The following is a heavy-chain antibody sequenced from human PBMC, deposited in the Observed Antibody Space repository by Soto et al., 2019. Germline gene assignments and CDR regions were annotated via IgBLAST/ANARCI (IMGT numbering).Heavy chain of an antibody. CDR2: IFPRDSDT. V-gene: IGHV5-51*01. D-gene: IGHD3-10*01. Sequence: GESLKISCKGSGYSFSNYWIGWVRQMPGKGLEWMGIIFPRDSDTRYSPSFQGQVTISADKSISTAYLQWSSLKASDTAMYYCARIMVRRVITYSRDYHGLDVWGQGTTVTVSS. J-gene: IGHJ6*02. CDR1: GYSFSNYW. CDR3: ARIMVRRVITYSRDYHGLDV.